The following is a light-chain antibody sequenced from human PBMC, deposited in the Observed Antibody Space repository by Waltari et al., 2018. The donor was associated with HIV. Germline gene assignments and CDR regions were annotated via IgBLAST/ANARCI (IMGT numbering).Light chain of an antibody. Sequence: EIVMTQSPATLSVSPGERAPLSCRASQSVSSNLAWYQQKPGQAPRLIIYGASTRATGIPARFRGSGSGTEFTLTISSLQSEDFAVYYCQQYNNWPPGTFGQGTKVEIK. V-gene: IGKV3-15*01. CDR1: QSVSSN. CDR2: GAS. CDR3: QQYNNWPPGT. J-gene: IGKJ1*01.